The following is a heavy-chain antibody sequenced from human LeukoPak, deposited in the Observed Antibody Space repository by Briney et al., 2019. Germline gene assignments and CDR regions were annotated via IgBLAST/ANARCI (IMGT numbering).Heavy chain of an antibody. CDR3: TSTVGVDY. Sequence: GGSLKLSCAASGFTFSGSAMHWVRQASGKGLEWVGRIRSKANSYATAYAASVKGRFTISRDDSQNTAYLQMNSLKTEDTAVYYCTSTVGVDYWGQRTLVTVSS. J-gene: IGHJ4*02. CDR1: GFTFSGSA. CDR2: IRSKANSYAT. V-gene: IGHV3-73*01. D-gene: IGHD4-17*01.